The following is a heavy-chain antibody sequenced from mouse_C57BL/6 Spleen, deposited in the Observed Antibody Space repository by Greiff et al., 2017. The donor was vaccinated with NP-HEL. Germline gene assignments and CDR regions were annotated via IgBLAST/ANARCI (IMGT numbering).Heavy chain of an antibody. D-gene: IGHD2-5*01. Sequence: VQLQQSGPELVKPGASVKISCKASGYSFTGYYMNWVKQSPEKSLEWIGEINPSTGGTTYNQKFKAKATLTVDKSSSTAYMQLKSLTSEDSAVYYGARSGSNYVLDYWGQGTSVTVSS. CDR3: ARSGSNYVLDY. CDR1: GYSFTGYY. CDR2: INPSTGGT. V-gene: IGHV1-42*01. J-gene: IGHJ4*01.